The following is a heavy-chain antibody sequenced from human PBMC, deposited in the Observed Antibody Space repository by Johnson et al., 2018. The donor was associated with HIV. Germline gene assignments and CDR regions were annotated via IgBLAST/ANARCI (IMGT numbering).Heavy chain of an antibody. D-gene: IGHD6-19*01. CDR1: GFTFSSYA. CDR3: AGWLAEAFDV. CDR2: ISYDASKK. V-gene: IGHV3-30*04. J-gene: IGHJ3*01. Sequence: QVQLVESGGGVVQPGRSLRLSCAASGFTFSSYAMHWVRQAPGRGLEWVAVISYDASKKYYADSVKGRFIISRDNAKNHLYLQMNSLGPEDTAIYYCAGWLAEAFDVWGQGTMVTVSS.